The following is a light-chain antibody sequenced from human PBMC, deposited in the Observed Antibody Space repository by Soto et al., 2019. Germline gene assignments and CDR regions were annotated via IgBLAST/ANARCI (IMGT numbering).Light chain of an antibody. V-gene: IGKV3-20*01. CDR1: QSVTSSY. Sequence: EIVLTQSPGTLSLYPGERATLSCRASQSVTSSYLAWYQQKPGQAPRLLIYGASSRATGIPDRFSGSGSGTDFTLTISRLEPEDSAVYYCQQYGSSPPGTFGQGTKVDVK. CDR2: GAS. CDR3: QQYGSSPPGT. J-gene: IGKJ1*01.